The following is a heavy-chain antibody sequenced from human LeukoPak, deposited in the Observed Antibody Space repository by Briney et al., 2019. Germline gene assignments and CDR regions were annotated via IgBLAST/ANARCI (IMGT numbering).Heavy chain of an antibody. D-gene: IGHD6-13*01. J-gene: IGHJ4*02. CDR3: ATFSTNWYSDY. Sequence: SQTLSLTCTVSGGSISSGGYYWSWIRQHPGKRLEWIGRTYYSGITYYNPSLKSRVTISADTSKNQFSLKLSSVTAADTAVYFCATFSTNWYSDYWGQGTLVTVSS. V-gene: IGHV4-39*01. CDR1: GGSISSGGYY. CDR2: TYYSGIT.